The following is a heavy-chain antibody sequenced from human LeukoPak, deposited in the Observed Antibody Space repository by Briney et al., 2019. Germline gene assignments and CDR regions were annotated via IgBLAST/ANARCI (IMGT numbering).Heavy chain of an antibody. Sequence: PGGSLRLSCAASGFTFSSYGMSWVRQAPGKGLEWVSAISGSGGSTYYADSVKGRFTISRDNSKNTLYLQMNSLRAEDTAVYYCARADAVVAAFHFDYWGQGTLVTVSS. D-gene: IGHD2-15*01. CDR2: ISGSGGST. V-gene: IGHV3-23*01. J-gene: IGHJ4*02. CDR3: ARADAVVAAFHFDY. CDR1: GFTFSSYG.